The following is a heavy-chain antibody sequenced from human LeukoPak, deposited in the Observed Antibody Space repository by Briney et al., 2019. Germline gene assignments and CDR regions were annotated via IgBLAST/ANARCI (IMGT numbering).Heavy chain of an antibody. Sequence: GGSLRLSCAASGFTFSNYNMDWVRRAPGKGLEWVSYISSGSSTIYYADSVKGRFTISRDNAKNSLFLQMNSLRDEDTAVYYCARGICSGGSCYSSRLAFDIWGQGTLVTVSS. CDR3: ARGICSGGSCYSSRLAFDI. D-gene: IGHD2-15*01. J-gene: IGHJ3*02. CDR1: GFTFSNYN. V-gene: IGHV3-48*02. CDR2: ISSGSSTI.